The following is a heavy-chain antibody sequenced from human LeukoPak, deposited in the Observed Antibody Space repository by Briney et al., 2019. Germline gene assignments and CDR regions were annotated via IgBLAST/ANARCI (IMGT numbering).Heavy chain of an antibody. CDR3: ARGGRGLWDYGSGIRRRFDY. CDR2: INPSGGST. J-gene: IGHJ4*02. CDR1: GYTFTSYY. D-gene: IGHD3-10*01. Sequence: ASVKVSCKASGYTFTSYYMHWVRQAPGQRLEWMGIINPSGGSTSYAQKFQGRVTMTRDTSTSTVYMELSSLRSEDTAVYYCARGGRGLWDYGSGIRRRFDYWGQGTLVTVSS. V-gene: IGHV1-46*01.